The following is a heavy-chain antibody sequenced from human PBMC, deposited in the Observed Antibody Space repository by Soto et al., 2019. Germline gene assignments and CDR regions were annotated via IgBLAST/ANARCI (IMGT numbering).Heavy chain of an antibody. CDR2: IYFTGST. CDR3: ARGGSWFDP. J-gene: IGHJ5*02. CDR1: SGSTSPHY. V-gene: IGHV4-59*11. Sequence: LSLTCTVSSGSTSPHYWSWIRQSPGKGLEWIAYIYFTGSTNYNTSLKSRVTISIDTSKNQFSLKLTSVTAADTAVYYCARGGSWFDPWGQGTLVTVSS.